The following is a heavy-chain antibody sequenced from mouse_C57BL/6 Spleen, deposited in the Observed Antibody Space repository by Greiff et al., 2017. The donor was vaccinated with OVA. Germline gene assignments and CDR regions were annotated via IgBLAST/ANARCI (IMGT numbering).Heavy chain of an antibody. Sequence: EVQRVESGGGLVKPGGSLKLSCAASGFTFSSYAMSWVRQTPEKRLEWVATISDGGSYTYYPDNVKGRFTISRDNAKNNLYLQMSHLKSEDTAMYYCARDNYGNYLYAMDYWGQGTSVTVSS. CDR2: ISDGGSYT. V-gene: IGHV5-4*01. D-gene: IGHD2-1*01. CDR1: GFTFSSYA. CDR3: ARDNYGNYLYAMDY. J-gene: IGHJ4*01.